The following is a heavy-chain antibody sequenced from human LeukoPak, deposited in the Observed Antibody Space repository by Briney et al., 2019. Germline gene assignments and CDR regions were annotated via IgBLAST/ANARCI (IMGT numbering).Heavy chain of an antibody. CDR2: ISGSGGST. V-gene: IGHV3-23*01. Sequence: GGSLRLSCAASGFTFISHWMHWVRQAPGKGLEWVSAISGSGGSTYYADSVKGRFTISRDNSKNTLYLQMNSLRAEDTAVYYCTTAGYSSGWFDYWGQGTLVTVSS. CDR1: GFTFISHW. D-gene: IGHD6-19*01. CDR3: TTAGYSSGWFDY. J-gene: IGHJ4*02.